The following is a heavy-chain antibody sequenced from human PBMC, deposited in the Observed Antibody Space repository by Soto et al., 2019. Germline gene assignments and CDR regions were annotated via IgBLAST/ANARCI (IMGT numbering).Heavy chain of an antibody. J-gene: IGHJ4*02. V-gene: IGHV2-5*05. CDR2: IYWDDDD. CDR1: GFSIASSGVG. D-gene: IGHD1-26*01. CDR3: AHPASVGDRYFDY. Sequence: QIALRESGPALVKPTQTLTLTCTLSGFSIASSGVGVAWVRRSPGQGLEWLALIYWDDDDRYGPSLRNRLSISKDTSKTQVVLTMTDMAPSDTATYYWAHPASVGDRYFDYWGQGILVTVSS.